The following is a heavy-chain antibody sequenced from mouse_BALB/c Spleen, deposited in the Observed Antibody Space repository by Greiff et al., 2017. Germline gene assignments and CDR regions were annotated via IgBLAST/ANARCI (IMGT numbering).Heavy chain of an antibody. Sequence: VKLMESGPGLVAPSQSLSITCTVSGFSLTSYGVHWVRQPPGKGLEWLGVIWAGGSTNYNSALMSRLSISKDNSKSQVFLKMNSLQTDDTAMYYCAREDDTYYAMDYWGQGTSVTVSS. D-gene: IGHD2-3*01. CDR3: AREDDTYYAMDY. CDR2: IWAGGST. J-gene: IGHJ4*01. CDR1: GFSLTSYG. V-gene: IGHV2-9*02.